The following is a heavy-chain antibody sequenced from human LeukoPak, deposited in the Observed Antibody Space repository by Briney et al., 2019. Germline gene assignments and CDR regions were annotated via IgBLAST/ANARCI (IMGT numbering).Heavy chain of an antibody. J-gene: IGHJ4*02. CDR1: GYSISSGYY. Sequence: SETLSLTCTVSGYSISSGYYWGWIWQPPGKGLEWIGSIYHSGSTYYNPSLKSRVTISVDTSKNQFSLKLSSVTAADTAVYYCARSGSYSPLDYWGQGTLVTVSS. V-gene: IGHV4-38-2*02. CDR2: IYHSGST. D-gene: IGHD1-26*01. CDR3: ARSGSYSPLDY.